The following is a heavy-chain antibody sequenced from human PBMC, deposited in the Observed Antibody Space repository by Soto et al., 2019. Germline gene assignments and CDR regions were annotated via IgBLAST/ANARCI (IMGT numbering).Heavy chain of an antibody. V-gene: IGHV3-11*01. CDR3: ARSSLTYFEF. J-gene: IGHJ4*02. CDR1: GFTFSDYY. CDR2: ISGSDSTT. Sequence: QVHLEESGGGLVKPGGSLRLSCTASGFTFSDYYMSWIRQAPGKGLEWLAYISGSDSTTYYTDSVKGRFAISRDNARTSLYLQINSLRVEDSAVYYCARSSLTYFEFWGQGTLVTVSS.